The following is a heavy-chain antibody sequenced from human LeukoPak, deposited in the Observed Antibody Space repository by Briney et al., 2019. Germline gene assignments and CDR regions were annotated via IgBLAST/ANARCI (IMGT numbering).Heavy chain of an antibody. CDR1: GYTFTYYY. D-gene: IGHD6-13*01. Sequence: APVKVSCKASGYTFTYYYMHWVRQAPGQGLEWMGIINPSSGSTSYAQKFQGRVTMTRDTSTSTVYMDVSSLRAEDTAVYYCASAAPDYWGQGTLVTVSS. V-gene: IGHV1-46*01. CDR3: ASAAPDY. CDR2: INPSSGST. J-gene: IGHJ4*02.